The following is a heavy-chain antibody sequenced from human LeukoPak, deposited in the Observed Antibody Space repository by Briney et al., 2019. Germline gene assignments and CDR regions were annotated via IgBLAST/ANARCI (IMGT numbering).Heavy chain of an antibody. V-gene: IGHV3-53*01. J-gene: IGHJ4*02. CDR2: IYSGGST. CDR1: GITVSSNY. CDR3: AKDGVITMVRGANFDY. D-gene: IGHD3-10*01. Sequence: QPGGSLRLSCAASGITVSSNYMNWVRQAPGKGLEWVAIIYSGGSTYYADSVKGRFTISRDNSNNTLYLQMNSLRAEDTAVYYCAKDGVITMVRGANFDYWGQGTLVTVSS.